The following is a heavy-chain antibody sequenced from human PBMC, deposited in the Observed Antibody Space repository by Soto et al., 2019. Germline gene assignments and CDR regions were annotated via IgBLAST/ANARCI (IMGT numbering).Heavy chain of an antibody. V-gene: IGHV6-1*01. Sequence: QVQLQQSGPGLVKPSQTLSLTCAISGDSVSSNSAAWTWIRQSPSRGLEWLGRTYYRSTWSNDYAMSVKSRITIIPDTSNIQFSLHLNSVTPEDTAVYYCARQIAATGTSGTFDYWGQGTLVTVSS. CDR1: GDSVSSNSAA. J-gene: IGHJ4*02. CDR2: TYYRSTWSN. D-gene: IGHD6-13*01. CDR3: ARQIAATGTSGTFDY.